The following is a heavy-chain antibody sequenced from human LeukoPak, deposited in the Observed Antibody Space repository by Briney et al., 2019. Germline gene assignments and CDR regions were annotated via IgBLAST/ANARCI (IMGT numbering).Heavy chain of an antibody. V-gene: IGHV3-74*01. Sequence: PGGSLRLSCAASGFTFSSYWMHWVRQAPGKGLVWVSRINTDGSSTSYADSVKGRFTISRGNAKNTLYLQMNSLRAEDTAVYYCASFNDGRYDSPVDYWGQGTLVTVSS. CDR2: INTDGSST. CDR3: ASFNDGRYDSPVDY. J-gene: IGHJ4*02. CDR1: GFTFSSYW. D-gene: IGHD3-16*01.